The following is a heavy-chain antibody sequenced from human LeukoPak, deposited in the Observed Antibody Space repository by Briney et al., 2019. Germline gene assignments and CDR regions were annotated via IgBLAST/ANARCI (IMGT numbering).Heavy chain of an antibody. CDR1: GYNFTNYW. V-gene: IGHV5-10-1*01. J-gene: IGHJ4*02. Sequence: GESLKISCKGSGYNFTNYWISWVRQMPGKGLEWTVTIDPSDSYNNYSPSFQGHVTISADKSISTAYLQWSSLKASDTAMYYCARAYSRSRFDYWGQGTLVTVSS. CDR3: ARAYSRSRFDY. CDR2: IDPSDSYN. D-gene: IGHD6-6*01.